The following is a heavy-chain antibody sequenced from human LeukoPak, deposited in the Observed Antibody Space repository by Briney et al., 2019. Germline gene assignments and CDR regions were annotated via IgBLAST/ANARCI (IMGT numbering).Heavy chain of an antibody. D-gene: IGHD1-26*01. CDR2: INHSGST. CDR1: GGSFSGYY. CDR3: ARLGGSYGGYYFDY. J-gene: IGHJ4*02. V-gene: IGHV4-34*01. Sequence: SETLSLTCAVYGGSFSGYYWSWIRQPPGKGLEWIGEINHSGSTNYNPSLKSRVTISVDTSKNQFSLKLSSVTAADTAVYYCARLGGSYGGYYFDYWGQGTLVTVSS.